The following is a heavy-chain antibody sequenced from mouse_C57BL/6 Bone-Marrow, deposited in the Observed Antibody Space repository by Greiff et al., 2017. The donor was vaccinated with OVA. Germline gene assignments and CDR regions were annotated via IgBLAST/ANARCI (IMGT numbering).Heavy chain of an antibody. D-gene: IGHD4-1*02. CDR1: GYTFTDYE. V-gene: IGHV1-15*01. CDR3: TRGIQLGFDY. J-gene: IGHJ2*01. Sequence: QVQLKQSGAELVRPGASVTLSCKASGYTFTDYEMHWVKQTPVHGLEWIGAIDPETGGTAYNQKFKGKAILTADKSSSTAYMELRSLTSEDSAVYYCTRGIQLGFDYWGQGTTLTVSS. CDR2: IDPETGGT.